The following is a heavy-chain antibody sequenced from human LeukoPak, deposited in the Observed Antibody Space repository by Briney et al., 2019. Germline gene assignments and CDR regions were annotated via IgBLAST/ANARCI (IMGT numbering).Heavy chain of an antibody. CDR1: GFTFSSYG. D-gene: IGHD2-15*01. V-gene: IGHV3-30*02. Sequence: GGSLRLSCAASGFTFSSYGMYWVRQAPGKGLEWVALIRYDGSNKYYADPVKGRFTISRDNSKNTLYLQMNSLRAEDTAVYYCAKSGLNRFDYWGQGTLVTVSS. J-gene: IGHJ4*02. CDR3: AKSGLNRFDY. CDR2: IRYDGSNK.